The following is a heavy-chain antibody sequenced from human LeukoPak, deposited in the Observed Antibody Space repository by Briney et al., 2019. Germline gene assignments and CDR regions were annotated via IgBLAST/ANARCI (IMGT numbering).Heavy chain of an antibody. V-gene: IGHV4-39*01. D-gene: IGHD1-26*01. J-gene: IGHJ5*02. Sequence: SETLSLTCTVSGGSISSSGYYWGWIRQPPGKGLEWIASIYYSGSTYYNPSLKSRVTISVDTSKNQLSLKLSSLTAADTALYYCARHEYSGSYYGLSWFDPWSQGTLVTVSS. CDR1: GGSISSSGYY. CDR2: IYYSGST. CDR3: ARHEYSGSYYGLSWFDP.